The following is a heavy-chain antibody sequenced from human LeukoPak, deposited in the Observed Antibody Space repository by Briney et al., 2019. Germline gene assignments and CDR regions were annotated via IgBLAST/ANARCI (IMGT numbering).Heavy chain of an antibody. V-gene: IGHV3-30*18. CDR1: GFTFSSYG. CDR2: ISYDGSNK. D-gene: IGHD2-2*01. CDR3: AKDQKVVVPVATDLDY. J-gene: IGHJ4*02. Sequence: HPGGSLRLSCAASGFTFSSYGMHWVRQAPGKGLEWVAVISYDGSNKYYADSVKGRFTISRDNSKNTLNLQMNSLRAEDTAVYYCAKDQKVVVPVATDLDYWGQGILVTVSS.